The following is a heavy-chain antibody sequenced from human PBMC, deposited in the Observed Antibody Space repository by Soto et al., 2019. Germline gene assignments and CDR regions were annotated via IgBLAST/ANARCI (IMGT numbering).Heavy chain of an antibody. CDR2: ISYDGSNK. CDR1: GFTFSSYG. J-gene: IGHJ3*01. D-gene: IGHD2-2*02. V-gene: IGHV3-30*18. CDR3: AKEWGYCSSIICYRENF. Sequence: LRLSCAASGFTFSSYGMHWVRQAPGKGLEWVAVISYDGSNKYYADSVKGRFTISRDNSKNTLYLQMNSLRAEDTAVYYCAKEWGYCSSIICYRENFWGQGTMVTVSS.